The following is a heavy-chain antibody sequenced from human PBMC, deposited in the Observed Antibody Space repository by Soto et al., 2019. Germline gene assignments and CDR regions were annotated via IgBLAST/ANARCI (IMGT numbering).Heavy chain of an antibody. CDR3: ARDRGYGDI. J-gene: IGHJ4*02. Sequence: EVQLVESGGGLVQPGGSLRLSCGASGFSFSSYSMKWVRQAPGKGLEWLSYISSSSSSASYADSVKGRFIISRDNAKNSLYLQMNSLRAEDTAVYYCARDRGYGDIWGQGALVTVSS. CDR1: GFSFSSYS. D-gene: IGHD4-17*01. V-gene: IGHV3-48*01. CDR2: ISSSSSSA.